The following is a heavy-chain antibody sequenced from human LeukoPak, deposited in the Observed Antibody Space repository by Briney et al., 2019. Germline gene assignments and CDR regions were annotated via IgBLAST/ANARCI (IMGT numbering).Heavy chain of an antibody. Sequence: SETLSLTCTVSGGSISSSSYYWGWIRQPPGKGLEWIGSIYYSGSTYYNPSLKSRVTISVDTSKNQFSLKLSSVTAADTAVYYCARGYCSGGSCGAFDIWGQGTMVTVSS. V-gene: IGHV4-39*01. CDR1: GGSISSSSYY. CDR3: ARGYCSGGSCGAFDI. CDR2: IYYSGST. J-gene: IGHJ3*02. D-gene: IGHD2-15*01.